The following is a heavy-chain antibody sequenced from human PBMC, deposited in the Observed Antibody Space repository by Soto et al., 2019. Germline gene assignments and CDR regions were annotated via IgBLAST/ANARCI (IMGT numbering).Heavy chain of an antibody. V-gene: IGHV4-34*01. CDR2: INHSGST. D-gene: IGHD6-19*01. J-gene: IGHJ4*02. Sequence: PSETLSLTCAVYGGSFSGYYWSWIRQPPGKGLEWIGEINHSGSTNYNPSLKSRVTISVDTSKNQFSLKLSSVTAADTAVYYCARGPIPWEQWYFDYWGQGTLVTVSS. CDR1: GGSFSGYY. CDR3: ARGPIPWEQWYFDY.